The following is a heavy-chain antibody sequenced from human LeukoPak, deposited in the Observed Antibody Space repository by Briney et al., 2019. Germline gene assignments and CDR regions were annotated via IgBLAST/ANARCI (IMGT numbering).Heavy chain of an antibody. V-gene: IGHV4-38-2*01. CDR2: IYHSGST. D-gene: IGHD6-13*01. CDR3: ARYKQQLVGRTHFDY. CDR1: GYSISSGYY. J-gene: IGHJ4*02. Sequence: PSETLSLTCAVSGYSISSGYYWGWIRQPPGKGLEWTGSIYHSGSTYYNPSLKSRVTISVDTSKNQFSLKLSSVTAADTAVYYCARYKQQLVGRTHFDYWGQGTLVTVSS.